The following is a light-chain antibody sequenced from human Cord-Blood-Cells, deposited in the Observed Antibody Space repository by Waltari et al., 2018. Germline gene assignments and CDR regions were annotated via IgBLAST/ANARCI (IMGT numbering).Light chain of an antibody. V-gene: IGLV2-14*01. CDR1: SSDVGGYNY. CDR3: SSYTSSSTWV. J-gene: IGLJ3*02. CDR2: DAI. Sequence: QSALTQPASVSGSPGQSITISCTGTSSDVGGYNYVSWYQQHPGKAPKLMIYDAIKRPSGVSNRFSGSKSGNTASLTISGLQAEDEADYYCSSYTSSSTWVFGGGTKLTVL.